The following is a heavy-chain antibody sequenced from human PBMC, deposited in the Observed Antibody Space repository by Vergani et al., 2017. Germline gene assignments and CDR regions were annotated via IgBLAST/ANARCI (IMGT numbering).Heavy chain of an antibody. D-gene: IGHD1-26*01. CDR3: AKDGVDPYSGSFLRIFDY. CDR2: ISGSGGST. J-gene: IGHJ4*02. CDR1: GFTVSSNY. Sequence: EVQLVESGGGLVQPGGSLRLSCAASGFTVSSNYMSWVRQAPGKGLEWVSAISGSGGSTYYAYSVKGRFTISRDNSKNTLYLQMNILRAEDTAVYYCAKDGVDPYSGSFLRIFDYWGQGTLVTVSS. V-gene: IGHV3-23*04.